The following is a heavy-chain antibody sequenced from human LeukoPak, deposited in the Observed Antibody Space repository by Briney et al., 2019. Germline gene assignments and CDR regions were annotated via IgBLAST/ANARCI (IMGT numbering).Heavy chain of an antibody. CDR2: IIPMHAPA. V-gene: IGHV1-69*05. Sequence: ASVKVSCKASGGTFNKYAITWVRQAPGQGLEWMGGIIPMHAPARYAQNFQGRVTITTDESTSTAYMELSSLRSEDTALYYCARGAHSGSFSSWFHHWGQGTLVTVSS. D-gene: IGHD3-10*01. J-gene: IGHJ5*02. CDR3: ARGAHSGSFSSWFHH. CDR1: GGTFNKYA.